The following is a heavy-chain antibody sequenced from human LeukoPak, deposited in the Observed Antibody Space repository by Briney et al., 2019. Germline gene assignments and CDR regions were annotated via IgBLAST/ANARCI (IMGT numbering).Heavy chain of an antibody. V-gene: IGHV3-23*01. CDR2: ISGSGGST. Sequence: GGSLRLSCAASGFTFSSYAMSWVRQAPGKGLEWVSAISGSGGSTYYADSVKGRFTISRDNSKNTLYLQMNSLRAEDRAVYYCDPTSRSDMVRGVGWRKGTLDTVSS. CDR1: GFTFSSYA. J-gene: IGHJ4*02. CDR3: DPTSRSDMVRGVG. D-gene: IGHD3-10*01.